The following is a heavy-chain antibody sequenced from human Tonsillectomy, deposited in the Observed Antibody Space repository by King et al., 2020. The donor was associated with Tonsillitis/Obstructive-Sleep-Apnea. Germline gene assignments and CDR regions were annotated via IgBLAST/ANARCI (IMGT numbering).Heavy chain of an antibody. D-gene: IGHD5-18*01. J-gene: IGHJ4*02. CDR3: ARDAAMAFDY. V-gene: IGHV3-48*03. CDR1: GFTFSSYE. CDR2: ISSSASTI. Sequence: QLVQSGGGLVQPGGSLRLSCAASGFTFSSYEMNWVRQAPGKGLEWVSYISSSASTIYYAESVKGRFTISRDNAKNSLYLQMNSLRAEDTAVYYCARDAAMAFDYWGQGTLVTVSS.